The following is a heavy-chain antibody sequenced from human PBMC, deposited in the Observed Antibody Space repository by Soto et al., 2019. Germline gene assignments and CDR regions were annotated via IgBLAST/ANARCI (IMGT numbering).Heavy chain of an antibody. CDR3: ARDLRSRGWFDP. CDR1: CVSITSHY. Sequence: PSETLSLTCDVSCVSITSHYWNWIRQSPGMGLEWIGSTYFRGSASYNPSLKSRVTISLDTSKDQLSLTLSAVTAADSAVYYCARDLRSRGWFDPWGPGILVTVS. CDR2: TYFRGSA. V-gene: IGHV4-59*11. J-gene: IGHJ5*02.